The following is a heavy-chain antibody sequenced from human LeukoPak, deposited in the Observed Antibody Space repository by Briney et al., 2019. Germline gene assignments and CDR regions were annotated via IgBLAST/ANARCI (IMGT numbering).Heavy chain of an antibody. CDR2: ISGSGGST. Sequence: GGSLNLSCEASGFTFSSYALSWVRKAPGKGLEWVSAISGSGGSTYYADSVKGRFTISRDNSKNTLYLQMNSLRAEDTAVYYCVKGATKISCRPADWGQGTLVTVSS. CDR3: VKGATKISCRPAD. V-gene: IGHV3-23*01. J-gene: IGHJ4*02. D-gene: IGHD6-6*01. CDR1: GFTFSSYA.